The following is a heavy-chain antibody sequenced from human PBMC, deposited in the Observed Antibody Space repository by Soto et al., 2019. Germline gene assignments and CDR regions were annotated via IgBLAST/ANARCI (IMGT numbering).Heavy chain of an antibody. D-gene: IGHD2-8*02. J-gene: IGHJ4*02. V-gene: IGHV4-34*01. CDR3: ARDKITGLFDY. Sequence: WETLSLPCAVYGGTFSGYYWTWIRQTPGTGLEWIGEINHGGSTNYNPSLKSRVTISVDTSKNQFSLKLTSVTAADTAVYYCARDKITGLFDYWGQGTLVTVSS. CDR1: GGTFSGYY. CDR2: INHGGST.